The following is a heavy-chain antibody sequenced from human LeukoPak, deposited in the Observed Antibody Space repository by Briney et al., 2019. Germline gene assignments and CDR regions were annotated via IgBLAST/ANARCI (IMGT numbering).Heavy chain of an antibody. CDR3: VRDPTRAECRSGSCYLDY. D-gene: IGHD2-15*01. V-gene: IGHV3-7*03. J-gene: IGHJ4*02. CDR1: GFTFNIYH. Sequence: GGSLRLSCTASGFTFNIYHMNWVRQAPGKGLEWVANIGEDGSEKYHVDSVRGRFTISRDNAKNSLYLQMNSLRAEDTAVYYCVRDPTRAECRSGSCYLDYWGQGALVSVSS. CDR2: IGEDGSEK.